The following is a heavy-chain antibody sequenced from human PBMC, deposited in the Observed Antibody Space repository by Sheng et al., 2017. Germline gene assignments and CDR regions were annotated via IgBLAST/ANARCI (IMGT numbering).Heavy chain of an antibody. D-gene: IGHD3-3*01. CDR3: ARDFWSGYPYYYYYYMDV. J-gene: IGHJ6*03. CDR2: INHSGST. V-gene: IGHV4-34*01. Sequence: QVQLQQWGAGLLKPSETLSLTCAVYGGSFSGYYWSWIRQPPGKGLEWIGEINHSGSTNYNPSLKSRVTISVDTSKNQFSLKLSSVTAADTAVYYCARDFWSGYPYYYYYYMDVWGKGTTGHRLL. CDR1: GGSFSGYY.